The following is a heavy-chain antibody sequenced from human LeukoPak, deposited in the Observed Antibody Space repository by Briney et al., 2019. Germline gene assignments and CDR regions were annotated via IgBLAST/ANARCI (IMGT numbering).Heavy chain of an antibody. Sequence: GGSLRLSCATSGFTFENHAFHWVRQVPGKGLEWVSLISRDGGTTSYGDSVKGRFTISRDNRKNSLYMQMSSLKTEDSALYYCTKDFSGSYENWGQGTLVTVSS. J-gene: IGHJ4*02. V-gene: IGHV3-43*02. CDR3: TKDFSGSYEN. D-gene: IGHD3-10*01. CDR1: GFTFENHA. CDR2: ISRDGGTT.